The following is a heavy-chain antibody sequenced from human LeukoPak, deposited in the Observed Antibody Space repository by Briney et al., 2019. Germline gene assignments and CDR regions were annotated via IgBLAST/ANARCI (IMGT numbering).Heavy chain of an antibody. Sequence: SEPLSLPCTVSGGSISSSSFYWGWIRQPPGKGLEWIGSLYYSGNTYYNPSLKSRATISVDTSKSQFSLKLSSVTATDTAVYYCARYYYGSGSYSWFDPWGQGTLVTVSS. CDR3: ARYYYGSGSYSWFDP. V-gene: IGHV4-39*01. J-gene: IGHJ5*02. CDR1: GGSISSSSFY. CDR2: LYYSGNT. D-gene: IGHD3-10*01.